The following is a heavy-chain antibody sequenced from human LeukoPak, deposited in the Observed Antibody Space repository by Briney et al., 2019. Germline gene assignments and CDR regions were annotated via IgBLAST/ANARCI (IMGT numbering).Heavy chain of an antibody. CDR1: VFTFSSYH. CDR2: ISYDGNDK. V-gene: IGHV3-30*18. Sequence: SGRSLTLSCAASVFTFSSYHMHWVRHAPCKGLEWVEVISYDGNDKHYADSVKGRFTISRDNSKNTLYLQMNSLRVEDTAVYYCAKDQYDYVRGEFDYWGQGTLVTVSS. CDR3: AKDQYDYVRGEFDY. J-gene: IGHJ4*02. D-gene: IGHD3-16*01.